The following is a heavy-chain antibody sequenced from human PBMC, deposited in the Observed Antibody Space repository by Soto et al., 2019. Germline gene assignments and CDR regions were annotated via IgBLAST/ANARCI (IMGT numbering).Heavy chain of an antibody. J-gene: IGHJ4*02. CDR3: ARRQWLGNFDY. CDR1: GFTFSSYS. Sequence: PGGSLRLSCAASGFTFSSYSMNWVRQAPGKGLEWVSSISSSSYIYYADSVKGRFTISRDNAKNSLYLQMNSLRAEDTAVYYCARRQWLGNFDYWGQGTLVTVSS. V-gene: IGHV3-21*01. D-gene: IGHD6-19*01. CDR2: ISSSSYI.